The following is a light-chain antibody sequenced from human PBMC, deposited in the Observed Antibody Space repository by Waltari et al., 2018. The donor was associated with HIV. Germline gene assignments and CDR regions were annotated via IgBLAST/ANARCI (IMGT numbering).Light chain of an antibody. J-gene: IGKJ3*01. CDR1: QSVNNRY. CDR3: QQYDTPPFT. V-gene: IGKV3-20*01. CDR2: GAS. Sequence: EIVLTQSPGTLSLSPGERATLSCRASQSVNNRYIAWYQQKPGQTPRLLLYGASSRATGIPDRFSGSGSETDVTLTISRLEPEDFAVYYGQQYDTPPFTFGPGTKVDIK.